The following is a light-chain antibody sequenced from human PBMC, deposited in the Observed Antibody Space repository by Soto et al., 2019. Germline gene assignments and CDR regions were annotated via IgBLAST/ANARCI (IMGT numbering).Light chain of an antibody. J-gene: IGKJ5*01. Sequence: EIVLTQSPATLSLSPGERATLSCRASQSVSNKLAWYQQKPGQAPRLLIYDASNRATGIPARFSGSGSGTDFTLTISSLEPEDFAVYYCQQRSNWPPITFGRGTRLEI. CDR3: QQRSNWPPIT. CDR1: QSVSNK. V-gene: IGKV3-11*01. CDR2: DAS.